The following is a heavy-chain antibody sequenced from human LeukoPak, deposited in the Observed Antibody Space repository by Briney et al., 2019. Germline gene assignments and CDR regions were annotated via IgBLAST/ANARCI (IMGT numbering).Heavy chain of an antibody. CDR1: GGTYSSYA. CDR2: ISAYNGNT. CDR3: ASGYSGYDYHPGY. J-gene: IGHJ4*02. Sequence: ASVKVSCKASGGTYSSYAISWVRQAPGQGLEWVGWISAYNGNTNYAQKLQGRVTMTTDTSTSTAYMELRSLRSDDTAVYYCASGYSGYDYHPGYWGQGTLVTVSS. D-gene: IGHD5-12*01. V-gene: IGHV1-18*01.